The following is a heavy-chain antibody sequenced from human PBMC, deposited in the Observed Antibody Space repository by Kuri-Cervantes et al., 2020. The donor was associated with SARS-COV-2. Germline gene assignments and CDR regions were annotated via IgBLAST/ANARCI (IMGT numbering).Heavy chain of an antibody. V-gene: IGHV3-23*03. Sequence: GGSLRLSCAASGFTFSSYAMSWVRQAPGKGLEWVSVIYSGGSSTYYADSVKGRFTISRDNSKNTLYLQMNSLRAEDTAVYYCAKGGCSSTSCYDGAFDIWGQGTMVTVSS. CDR2: IYSGGSST. D-gene: IGHD2-2*01. CDR1: GFTFSSYA. CDR3: AKGGCSSTSCYDGAFDI. J-gene: IGHJ3*02.